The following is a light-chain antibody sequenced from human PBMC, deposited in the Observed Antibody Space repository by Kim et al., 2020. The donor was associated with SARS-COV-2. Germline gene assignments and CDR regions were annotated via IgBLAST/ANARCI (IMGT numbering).Light chain of an antibody. CDR3: GTWDSSLSAVV. V-gene: IGLV1-51*01. Sequence: QNVTISCAGSSANVGDEYVSWYQQLPETAPKLLIYNNNERPSGIPDRFSGSKAGTTATLGITGLQTGDEADYYCGTWDSSLSAVVFGGGTQLTVL. J-gene: IGLJ3*02. CDR1: SANVGDEY. CDR2: NNN.